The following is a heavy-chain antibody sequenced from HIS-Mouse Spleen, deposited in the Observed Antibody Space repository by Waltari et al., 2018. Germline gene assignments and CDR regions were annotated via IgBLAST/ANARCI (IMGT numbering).Heavy chain of an antibody. Sequence: EVQLVESGRGLVKPGGSLRLSCAASVFPFSSYSVNWVRQAPGKGLDGVSSISSSSSYIYYADSVKGRFTISRDNAKNSLYLQMNSLRAEDTAVYYCARDPSGYDNHWGQGTLVTVSS. CDR2: ISSSSSYI. CDR1: VFPFSSYS. V-gene: IGHV3-21*01. CDR3: ARDPSGYDNH. J-gene: IGHJ5*02. D-gene: IGHD5-12*01.